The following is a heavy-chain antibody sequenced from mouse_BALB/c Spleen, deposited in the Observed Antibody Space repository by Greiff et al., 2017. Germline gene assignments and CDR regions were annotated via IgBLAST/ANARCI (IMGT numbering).Heavy chain of an antibody. D-gene: IGHD2-4*01. Sequence: QVQLQQSGPELVRPGASVKMSCNASGYTFTSYWMHWVNQRPGQGLEWIGMIDPSNSETRLNQKFKDKATLNVDKSTNTAYMQLSSLTSEDSAVYYCAREERGGYDYGFAYWGQGTLVTVSA. CDR3: AREERGGYDYGFAY. J-gene: IGHJ3*01. CDR2: IDPSNSET. V-gene: IGHV1S127*01. CDR1: GYTFTSYW.